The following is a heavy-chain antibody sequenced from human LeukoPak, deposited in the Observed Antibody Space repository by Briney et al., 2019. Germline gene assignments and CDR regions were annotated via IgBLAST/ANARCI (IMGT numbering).Heavy chain of an antibody. Sequence: GGSLRLSCAASGFTFSSCGMHWVRQAPGKGLEWVTFIRYDGTNKYYADSVKGRFTISRDNSKNTLSLQMNSLRTEDTAVYCCAKGNGSWDAFDIWGQGTMVTVSS. V-gene: IGHV3-30*02. CDR3: AKGNGSWDAFDI. CDR2: IRYDGTNK. D-gene: IGHD1-26*01. J-gene: IGHJ3*02. CDR1: GFTFSSCG.